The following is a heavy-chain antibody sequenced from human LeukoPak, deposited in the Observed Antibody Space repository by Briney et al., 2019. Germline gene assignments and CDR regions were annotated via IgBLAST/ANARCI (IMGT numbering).Heavy chain of an antibody. J-gene: IGHJ3*02. D-gene: IGHD3-10*01. V-gene: IGHV4-39*01. CDR2: IYYSGST. CDR1: VGSISSSSYY. CDR3: ARGLSNTVVRGARERDDAFDI. Sequence: PSETLSLTCTVSVGSISSSSYYWGWIRRPPWKGLEWIGSIYYSGSTYYNPSLKRRVTVSVDTSKNQFSLKLSSVTAADTAVYYCARGLSNTVVRGARERDDAFDIWGQGTMVTVSS.